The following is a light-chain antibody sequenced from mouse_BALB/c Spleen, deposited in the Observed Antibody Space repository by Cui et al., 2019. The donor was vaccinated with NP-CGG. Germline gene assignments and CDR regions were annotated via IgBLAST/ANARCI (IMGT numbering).Light chain of an antibody. J-gene: IGKJ5*01. CDR1: SSVSY. CDR3: QQWSSNPLT. Sequence: QIVLTQSRALMSACPGEKVTMTCSASSSVSYMYWYQQKPRSSPKPWIYLTSNLASGVPARFSGSGSGTSYSLTISSMEAEDAATYYCQQWSSNPLTFGAGTKLELK. CDR2: LTS. V-gene: IGKV4-68*01.